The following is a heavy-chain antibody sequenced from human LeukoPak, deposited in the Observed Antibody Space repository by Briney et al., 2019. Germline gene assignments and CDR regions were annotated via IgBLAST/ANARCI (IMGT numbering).Heavy chain of an antibody. CDR2: IYTSGST. D-gene: IGHD4-17*01. CDR3: ARDTQNDYGDLNWFGP. Sequence: SQTLSLTCTVSGGSISSGSCYWIWLPQPSGKGLEWIGRIYTSGSTNYNPSLKSRVTISLDTSKNQFSLKLSSVTAADTAVYYCARDTQNDYGDLNWFGPWGQGTLVTVSS. J-gene: IGHJ5*02. CDR1: GGSISSGSCY. V-gene: IGHV4-61*02.